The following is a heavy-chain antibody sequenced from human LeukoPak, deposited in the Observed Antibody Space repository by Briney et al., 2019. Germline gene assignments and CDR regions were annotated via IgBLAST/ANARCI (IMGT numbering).Heavy chain of an antibody. CDR1: GGSISSSSYY. Sequence: PSETLSPTCTVSGGSISSSSYYWGWIRQPPGKGLEWIGSIYYSGSTYYNPSLKSRVTISVDTSKNQFSLKLNSVTAADTAVYYCASFYCSGGSCYQYFSYYYMDVWGKGTTVTISS. CDR3: ASFYCSGGSCYQYFSYYYMDV. V-gene: IGHV4-39*01. D-gene: IGHD2-15*01. J-gene: IGHJ6*03. CDR2: IYYSGST.